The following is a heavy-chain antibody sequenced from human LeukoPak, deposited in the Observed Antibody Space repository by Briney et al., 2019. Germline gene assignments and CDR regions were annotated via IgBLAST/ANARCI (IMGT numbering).Heavy chain of an antibody. CDR2: ISGSGGST. CDR1: GFTFSSYA. D-gene: IGHD5-12*01. V-gene: IGHV3-23*01. J-gene: IGHJ6*04. Sequence: GGSLRLSCAASGFTFSSYAMSWVRQAPGGGLEWVSAISGSGGSTYYADSVKGRFTISRDNSKNTLYLQMNSLRAEDTAVYYCAKDKATMDSYGMDVWGKGTTVTVSS. CDR3: AKDKATMDSYGMDV.